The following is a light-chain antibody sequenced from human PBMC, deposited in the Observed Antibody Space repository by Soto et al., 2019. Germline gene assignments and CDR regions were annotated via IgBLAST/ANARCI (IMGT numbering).Light chain of an antibody. Sequence: QTVVTQPPSASGTPGQRVSISCSGSRSNIGSNTVNWYQHLPGTAPRLLIYSNNQRPSGVPDRFSASKSGASASLAIIGLQSEDDADYYCAAWDDSLNGVLFGGGTKVTVL. CDR1: RSNIGSNT. V-gene: IGLV1-44*01. J-gene: IGLJ3*02. CDR3: AAWDDSLNGVL. CDR2: SNN.